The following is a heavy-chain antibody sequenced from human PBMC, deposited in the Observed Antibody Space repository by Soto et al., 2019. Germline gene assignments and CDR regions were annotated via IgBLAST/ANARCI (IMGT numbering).Heavy chain of an antibody. J-gene: IGHJ4*02. CDR1: GFTFSSYG. CDR2: IWYDGSNK. D-gene: IGHD3-10*01. V-gene: IGHV3-33*01. CDR3: ARDHVYGSGSYSPDY. Sequence: PGGSLRLSCAASGFTFSSYGMHWVRQAPGKGLEWVAVIWYDGSNKYYADSVKGRFTISRDNSKNTLYLQMNSLRAEDTAVYYCARDHVYGSGSYSPDYWGRGTLVTVSS.